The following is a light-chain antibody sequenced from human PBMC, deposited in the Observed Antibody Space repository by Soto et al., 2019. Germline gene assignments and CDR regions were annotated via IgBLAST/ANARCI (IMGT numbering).Light chain of an antibody. CDR2: EVS. V-gene: IGLV2-8*01. CDR1: ISDVGGFNY. J-gene: IGLJ2*01. CDR3: GSYAGNSGVV. Sequence: QSALTQPPSASGSPGQSVTISCTGTISDVGGFNYVSWYQHHPGKAPKLMIFEVSKRPSGVPDRFTGSKSGNTASLTVSGLQSEDEADYICGSYAGNSGVVFGGGTKLTVL.